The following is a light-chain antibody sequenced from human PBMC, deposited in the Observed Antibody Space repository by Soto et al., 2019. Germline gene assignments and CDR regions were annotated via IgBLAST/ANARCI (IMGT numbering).Light chain of an antibody. Sequence: MGLTQSAGTLSLYPGERATLSCRASQSVSSSYLAWYQQIPGQPPRLLIYDTPNRVTGIPARFSGSRSGTDFTLTISSLEPEDFAVYFCHQRNKFGQGTRLAIK. V-gene: IGKV3D-20*02. J-gene: IGKJ5*01. CDR2: DTP. CDR3: HQRNK. CDR1: QSVSSSY.